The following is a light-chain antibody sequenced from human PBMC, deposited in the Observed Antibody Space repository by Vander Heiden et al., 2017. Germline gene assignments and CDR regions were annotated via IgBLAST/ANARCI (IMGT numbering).Light chain of an antibody. CDR3: SAWDGSLSGWV. Sequence: QAGLTPPPSVSNALRETATLTCSGNSDNVGIQGAAWRQLHHGHPPTLLSYRNDDRPSGISERFSASRSGNTASLTITGLQPEDEAEYYCSAWDGSLSGWVFGGGTKVTVL. CDR1: SDNVGIQG. V-gene: IGLV10-54*04. CDR2: RND. J-gene: IGLJ3*02.